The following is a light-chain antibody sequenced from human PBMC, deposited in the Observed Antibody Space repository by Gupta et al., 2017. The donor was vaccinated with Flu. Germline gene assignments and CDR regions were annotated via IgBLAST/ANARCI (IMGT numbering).Light chain of an antibody. J-gene: IGKJ2*01. V-gene: IGKV1-39*01. CDR3: QQTYIMPAT. CDR1: EDINTY. Sequence: DIQMTQSPSPLYASLGDRISITCRASEDINTYLNWYQQGPGESPKLLIYSASILQGGVPSKFSGSGSGTDFTLTITNVQPGDFATYYCQQTYIMPATFGQGT. CDR2: SAS.